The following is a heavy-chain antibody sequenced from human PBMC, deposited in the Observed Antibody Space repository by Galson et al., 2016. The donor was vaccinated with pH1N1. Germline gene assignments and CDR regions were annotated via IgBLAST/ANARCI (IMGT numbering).Heavy chain of an antibody. D-gene: IGHD7-27*01. CDR1: GGIFRGYA. CDR2: ILGVFGTT. Sequence: SVKVSCKASGGIFRGYAISWVRQAPGQGPEWMGGILGVFGTTKYAQKFQGLVTMTRDTSTSTVYMEVSGLKSDDTAVYYCIRDLGRLRDFWGQGTLVTVSS. CDR3: IRDLGRLRDF. V-gene: IGHV1-69*05. J-gene: IGHJ4*02.